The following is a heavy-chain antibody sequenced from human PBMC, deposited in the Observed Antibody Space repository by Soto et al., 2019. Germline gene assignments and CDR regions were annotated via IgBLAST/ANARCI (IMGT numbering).Heavy chain of an antibody. CDR3: ARSPYSSGWYFAFDI. CDR2: ISSSSSYI. J-gene: IGHJ3*02. Sequence: GGSLRLSCAASGFTFSSYSMNWVRQAPGKGLEWVSSISSSSSYIYYADSVKGRFTISRDNAKNSLYLQMNSLRAEDTAVYYCARSPYSSGWYFAFDIWGQGTMGTVSS. D-gene: IGHD6-19*01. V-gene: IGHV3-21*01. CDR1: GFTFSSYS.